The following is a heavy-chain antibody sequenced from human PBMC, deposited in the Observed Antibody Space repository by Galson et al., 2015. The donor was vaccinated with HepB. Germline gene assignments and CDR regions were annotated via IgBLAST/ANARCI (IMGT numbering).Heavy chain of an antibody. J-gene: IGHJ4*02. CDR1: GFDFGNYG. D-gene: IGHD6-13*01. Sequence: SLRLSCAASGFDFGNYGMHWVRQAPGKGLEWMALIWKDGSNKHYADSLKGRFRISRDNAKNTLFLKADSVRAEDTAVYYCAREDATITVAALEYWGPGVLVTVSS. CDR2: IWKDGSNK. V-gene: IGHV3-33*01. CDR3: AREDATITVAALEY.